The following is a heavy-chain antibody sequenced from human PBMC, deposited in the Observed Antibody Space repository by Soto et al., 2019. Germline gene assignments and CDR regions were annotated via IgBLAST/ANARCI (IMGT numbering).Heavy chain of an antibody. J-gene: IGHJ5*02. CDR1: GYIFTVYY. CDR3: ARQGSGSNWLDP. D-gene: IGHD3-10*01. Sequence: QVQLVQSGAEVKKPGASVKVSCKASGYIFTVYYMHWVRQAPGQGLEWMGWINPNSGGTNYAQKFQGRVTMTRDTSIRTAYMELSRLRADDTAVYYCARQGSGSNWLDPWGQGTLVTVSS. CDR2: INPNSGGT. V-gene: IGHV1-2*02.